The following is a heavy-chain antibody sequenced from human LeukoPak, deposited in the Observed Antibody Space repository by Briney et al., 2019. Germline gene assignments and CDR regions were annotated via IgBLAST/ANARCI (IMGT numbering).Heavy chain of an antibody. J-gene: IGHJ4*02. Sequence: EASVKVSCKASGGTFSSYAISWVRQAPGQGLEWMGRIIPIFGIANYAQKFQGRVTITADKSTSTAYMEPSSLRSEDTAVYYCARESERITMPQYYFDYWGQGTLVTVSS. V-gene: IGHV1-69*04. CDR1: GGTFSSYA. D-gene: IGHD3-10*01. CDR3: ARESERITMPQYYFDY. CDR2: IIPIFGIA.